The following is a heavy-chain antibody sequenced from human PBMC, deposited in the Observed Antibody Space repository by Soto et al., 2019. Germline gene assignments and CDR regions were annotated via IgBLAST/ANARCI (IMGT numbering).Heavy chain of an antibody. V-gene: IGHV2-26*01. D-gene: IGHD3-22*01. J-gene: IGHJ4*02. Sequence: SAPTRMNPTETLALTCTVPGFSLSKARMGVSWIRRPPGKVLEWLAHIFSNDEKSYSTSLKIRLTISKDTSKSQVVLTITNMDPVDTATYYCARIWYYYDSMTYYFDYWAQGTLVTVSS. CDR3: ARIWYYYDSMTYYFDY. CDR1: GFSLSKARMG. CDR2: IFSNDEK.